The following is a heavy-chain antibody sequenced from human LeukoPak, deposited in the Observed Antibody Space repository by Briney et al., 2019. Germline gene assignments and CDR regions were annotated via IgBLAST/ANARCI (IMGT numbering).Heavy chain of an antibody. CDR3: AKERGTGYSSSWYSWFDP. CDR1: GFTFSNYV. CDR2: ISSSGGST. J-gene: IGHJ5*02. D-gene: IGHD6-13*01. Sequence: SGGSLRLSCAASGFTFSNYVMSWVRQAPGKGLEWVSSISSSGGSTYYANSVKGRFTLSRDNSKDTLYLQMNNLRVDDTAVYYCAKERGTGYSSSWYSWFDPWGQGTLVTASS. V-gene: IGHV3-23*01.